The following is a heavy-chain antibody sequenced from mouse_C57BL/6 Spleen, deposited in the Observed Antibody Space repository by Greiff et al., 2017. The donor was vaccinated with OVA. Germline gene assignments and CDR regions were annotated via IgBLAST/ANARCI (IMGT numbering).Heavy chain of an antibody. CDR2: IWSGGST. CDR1: GFSLTSYG. D-gene: IGHD1-1*01. J-gene: IGHJ4*01. CDR3: ARNRGFYYGSSYAMDY. V-gene: IGHV2-2*01. Sequence: QVQLKESGPGLVQPSQSLSITCTVSGFSLTSYGVHWVRQSPGKGLEWLGVIWSGGSTDYNAAFISRLSISKDNSKSQVFFKMNSLQADDTAIYYCARNRGFYYGSSYAMDYWGQGTSVTVSS.